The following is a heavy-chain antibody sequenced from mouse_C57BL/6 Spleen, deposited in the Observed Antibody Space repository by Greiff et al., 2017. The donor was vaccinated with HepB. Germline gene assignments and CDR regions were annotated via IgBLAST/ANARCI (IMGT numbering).Heavy chain of an antibody. V-gene: IGHV6-3*01. J-gene: IGHJ4*01. CDR3: TEGSYYGSSFYAMDY. Sequence: EVKLVESGGGLVQPGGSMKLSCVASGFTFSNYWMNWVRQSPEKGLEWVAQIRLKSDNYATHYAESVKGRFTISRDDSKSSVYLQMNNLRAEDTGIYYCTEGSYYGSSFYAMDYWGQGTSVTVSS. CDR2: IRLKSDNYAT. D-gene: IGHD1-1*01. CDR1: GFTFSNYW.